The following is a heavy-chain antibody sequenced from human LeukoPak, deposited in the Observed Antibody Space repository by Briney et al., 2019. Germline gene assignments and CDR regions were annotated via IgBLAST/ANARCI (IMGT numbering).Heavy chain of an antibody. CDR2: IKPDGSDK. CDR3: ARVDGFGYFFY. CDR1: GFAFSNYW. V-gene: IGHV3-7*05. Sequence: HPGGSLRLSCAASGFAFSNYWMTWVRQAPGKGLEGVANIKPDGSDKYYLDSVKGRFTISRDNAKNLLYLQINSLRAEDTAVYYCARVDGFGYFFYWGQGTLVTVSS. D-gene: IGHD3-22*01. J-gene: IGHJ4*02.